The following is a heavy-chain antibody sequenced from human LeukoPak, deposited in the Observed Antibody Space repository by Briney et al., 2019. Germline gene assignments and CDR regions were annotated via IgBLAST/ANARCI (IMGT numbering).Heavy chain of an antibody. D-gene: IGHD4-23*01. J-gene: IGHJ3*02. CDR2: SRNKATSYTT. V-gene: IGHV3-72*01. CDR3: ARDRDYGGNSDAFDI. CDR1: GFTFSDHY. Sequence: GGSLRLSCAASGFTFSDHYMDWVRQAPGKGLEWVGRSRNKATSYTTEYAASVKGRFIISRDDSKNSLYLQMNSLKTEDTAVYDCARDRDYGGNSDAFDIWGQGTMVTVSS.